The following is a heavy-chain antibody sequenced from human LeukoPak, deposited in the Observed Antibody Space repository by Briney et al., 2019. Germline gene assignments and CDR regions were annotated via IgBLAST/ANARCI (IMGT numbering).Heavy chain of an antibody. Sequence: SETLSLTCTVSGGSISSYYWSWLRQPPGKGLEWIGYIYYSGSTNYNPSLKSRVTISVDTSKNQFSLKLSSVTAADTAVYYCARVGLWFGDPSLLDPWGQGTLVTVSS. CDR2: IYYSGST. CDR3: ARVGLWFGDPSLLDP. D-gene: IGHD3-10*01. CDR1: GGSISSYY. J-gene: IGHJ5*02. V-gene: IGHV4-59*01.